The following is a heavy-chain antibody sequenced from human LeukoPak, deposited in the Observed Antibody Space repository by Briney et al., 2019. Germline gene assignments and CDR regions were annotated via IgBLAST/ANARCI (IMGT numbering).Heavy chain of an antibody. CDR2: IYYSGST. J-gene: IGHJ6*02. CDR3: ARASSLGRKTSAVQDYYYYGMDV. D-gene: IGHD2-2*01. CDR1: GGSISSYY. Sequence: SETLSLTCTVSGGSISSYYWSWIRQPPGKGLEWIGYIYYSGSTNYNPSLKSRVTISVDTSKNQFSLKLSSVTAADKDVYYCARASSLGRKTSAVQDYYYYGMDVWGQGTTVTVSS. V-gene: IGHV4-59*01.